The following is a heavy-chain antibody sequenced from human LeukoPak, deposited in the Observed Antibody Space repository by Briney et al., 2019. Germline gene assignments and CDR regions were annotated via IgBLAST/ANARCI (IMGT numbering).Heavy chain of an antibody. Sequence: GASVKVSCKASGGTFSSYGISWVRQAPGQGLEWMGRIIPVFGIVNYAQKFQGRVTITADKSTSTAYMELSSLRSEDTAVYYCASSRGALPLFGAAFDIWGQGTMVTVSS. D-gene: IGHD3-10*01. J-gene: IGHJ3*02. CDR3: ASSRGALPLFGAAFDI. V-gene: IGHV1-69*04. CDR2: IIPVFGIV. CDR1: GGTFSSYG.